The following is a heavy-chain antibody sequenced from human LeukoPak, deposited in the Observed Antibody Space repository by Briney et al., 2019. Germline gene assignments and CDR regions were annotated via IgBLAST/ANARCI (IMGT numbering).Heavy chain of an antibody. V-gene: IGHV4-59*04. CDR2: IYYSGST. J-gene: IGHJ5*02. D-gene: IGHD3-16*01. Sequence: SETLSLTCTVSGASISNNYWSWIRQPPGKGLEWIGSIYYSGSTYYNPSLKSRVTISVDTSKNQFSLKLSSVTAADTAVYYCQTRGGDNWFDPWGQGTLVTVSS. CDR1: GASISNNY. CDR3: QTRGGDNWFDP.